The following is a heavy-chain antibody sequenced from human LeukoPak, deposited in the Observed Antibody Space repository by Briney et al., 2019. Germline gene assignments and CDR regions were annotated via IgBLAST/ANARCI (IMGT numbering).Heavy chain of an antibody. CDR3: ASESGIAARPTFDY. Sequence: GGSLRLSCAASGFTFSSYWMSWVRQAPGKGLEWVANIKQDASEKYYVDSVKGRFTISRDNAKNSLYLQMNSLRAEDTAVYYCASESGIAARPTFDYWGQGTLVTVSS. D-gene: IGHD6-6*01. CDR1: GFTFSSYW. V-gene: IGHV3-7*01. CDR2: IKQDASEK. J-gene: IGHJ4*02.